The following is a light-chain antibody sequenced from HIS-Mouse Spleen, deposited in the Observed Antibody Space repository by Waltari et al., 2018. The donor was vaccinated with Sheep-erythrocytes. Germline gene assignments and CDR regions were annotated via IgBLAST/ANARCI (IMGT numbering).Light chain of an antibody. Sequence: QSALTQPASVSGSPGQSITISCTGTSSDVGGYNYVSWYQQHPGKAPKLMIYEVSNRPSGVFNRFSCSKSGNTASLTIAGLKAEDEADYYCSSYTSSSTLVVFGGGTKLTVL. V-gene: IGLV2-14*01. J-gene: IGLJ2*01. CDR3: SSYTSSSTLVV. CDR2: EVS. CDR1: SSDVGGYNY.